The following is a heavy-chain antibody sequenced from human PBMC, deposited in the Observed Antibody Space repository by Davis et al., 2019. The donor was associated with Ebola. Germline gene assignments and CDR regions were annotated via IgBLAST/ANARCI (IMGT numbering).Heavy chain of an antibody. CDR3: ARDLLLYYYDSSGYYLDY. CDR2: ISAYNGNT. V-gene: IGHV1-18*01. D-gene: IGHD3-22*01. J-gene: IGHJ4*02. Sequence: AASVKVSCKASGYTFTSYGISWVRQAPGQGLEWMGWISAYNGNTNYAQKLQGRVTMTTDTSTSTAYMELRSLRSDDTAVYYCARDLLLYYYDSSGYYLDYWGQGTLVTVSS. CDR1: GYTFTSYG.